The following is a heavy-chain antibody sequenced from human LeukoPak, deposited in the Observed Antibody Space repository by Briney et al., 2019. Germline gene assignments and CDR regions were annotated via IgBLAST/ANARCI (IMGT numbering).Heavy chain of an antibody. J-gene: IGHJ4*02. V-gene: IGHV3-30*02. CDR2: IRYDGSNK. D-gene: IGHD3-3*01. Sequence: PGGSLRLSCAASGFTFSSYGMHWVRQAPGKGLEWVAFIRYDGSNKYYADSVKGRFTISRDNSKNTLYLQMNSLRAEDTAVYYCAKDPPYYDFWSGYPNFDYWGQGSLVTVPS. CDR1: GFTFSSYG. CDR3: AKDPPYYDFWSGYPNFDY.